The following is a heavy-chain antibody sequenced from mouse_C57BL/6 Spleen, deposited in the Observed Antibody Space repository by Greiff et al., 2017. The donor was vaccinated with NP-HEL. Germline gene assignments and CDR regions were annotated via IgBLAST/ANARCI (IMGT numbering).Heavy chain of an antibody. V-gene: IGHV1-61*01. CDR2: IYPSDSET. D-gene: IGHD4-1*01. CDR3: ARSSPTGAWFAY. CDR1: GYTFTSYW. J-gene: IGHJ3*01. Sequence: VQLQQSGAELVRPGSSVKLSCKASGYTFTSYWMDWVKQRPGQGLEWIGNIYPSDSETHYNQKFKDKATLTVDKSSSTAYMQLSSLTSEDSAVYYCARSSPTGAWFAYWGQGTLVTVSA.